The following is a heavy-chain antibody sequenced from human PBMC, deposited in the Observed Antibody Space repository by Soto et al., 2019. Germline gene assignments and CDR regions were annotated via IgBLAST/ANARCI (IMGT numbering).Heavy chain of an antibody. J-gene: IGHJ5*02. D-gene: IGHD6-25*01. CDR1: GFTFSSSS. CDR2: ISYDGSNK. Sequence: QVQLVESGGGVVQPGRSLRLSCVASGFTFSSSSMHWVRQAPGKGLEWVAVISYDGSNKNYADSVKGRFTISRDNSNNTLYLQMNSLRDEDTAVYYCVRATPGSWGQGTLITVSS. CDR3: VRATPGS. V-gene: IGHV3-30-3*01.